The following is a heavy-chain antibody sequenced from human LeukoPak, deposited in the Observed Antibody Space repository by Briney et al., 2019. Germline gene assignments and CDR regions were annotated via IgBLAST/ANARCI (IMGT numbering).Heavy chain of an antibody. Sequence: PGGSLRLSCAASGFTFSSYSMNWVRQAPGKGLEWVSSISSSSSYIYYADSVKGRFTISRDNAKNSLYLQMNSLRAEDTAVYYCARVRETTEYYFDYWGQGTLVTVSS. CDR2: ISSSSSYI. CDR3: ARVRETTEYYFDY. CDR1: GFTFSSYS. D-gene: IGHD1-1*01. J-gene: IGHJ4*02. V-gene: IGHV3-21*01.